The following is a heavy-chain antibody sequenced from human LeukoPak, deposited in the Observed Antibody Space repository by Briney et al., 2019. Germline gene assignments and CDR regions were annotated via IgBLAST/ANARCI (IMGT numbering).Heavy chain of an antibody. CDR3: AKEEVKLRYFDWSDP. D-gene: IGHD3-9*01. J-gene: IGHJ5*02. Sequence: GGSLRLSCAASGFTFSSYGMRWVRQAPGKGLEWVAVISYDGSNKYYADSVKGRFTISRDNSKNTLYLQMNSLRAEDTAVYYCAKEEVKLRYFDWSDPWGQETLVTVSS. CDR2: ISYDGSNK. V-gene: IGHV3-30*18. CDR1: GFTFSSYG.